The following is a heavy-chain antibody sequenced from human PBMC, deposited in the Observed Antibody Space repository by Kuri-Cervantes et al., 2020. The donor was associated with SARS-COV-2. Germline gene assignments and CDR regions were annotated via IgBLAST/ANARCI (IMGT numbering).Heavy chain of an antibody. J-gene: IGHJ6*03. D-gene: IGHD1-26*01. CDR2: IYYSGST. Sequence: SETLSLTCTVSGGSISSGSYYWSWIRQPPGKGLEWIGSIYYSGSTYYNPSLKSRVTISVDTSKNQFSLKLSSVTAADTAVYYCASLVGATGYYYYMDAWGKGTTVTVSS. V-gene: IGHV4-39*01. CDR1: GGSISSGSYY. CDR3: ASLVGATGYYYYMDA.